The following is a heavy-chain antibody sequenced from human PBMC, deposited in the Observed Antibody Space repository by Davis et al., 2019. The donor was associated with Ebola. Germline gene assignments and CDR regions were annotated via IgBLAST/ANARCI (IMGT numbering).Heavy chain of an antibody. CDR3: ARGAVVTLGSIYYFDY. Sequence: ASVKVSCKASGYTFTSYAMHWVRQAPGQRLEWMGWINAGNGNTKYSQKFQDRVTITRDTSASTAYMELSSLRSEDTAVYYCARGAVVTLGSIYYFDYWGQGTLVTVSS. CDR1: GYTFTSYA. V-gene: IGHV1-3*01. J-gene: IGHJ4*02. CDR2: INAGNGNT. D-gene: IGHD4-23*01.